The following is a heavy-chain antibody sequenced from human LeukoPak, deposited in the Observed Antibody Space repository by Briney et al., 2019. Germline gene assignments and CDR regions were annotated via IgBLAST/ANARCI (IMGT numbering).Heavy chain of an antibody. CDR2: IYTSGNT. D-gene: IGHD6-13*01. Sequence: PSETLSLACTVSGGSISGYYRSWIRQPAGKGLAWIGRIYTSGNTNYNPSLESRVTMSVDTSKNQFSLRLSSVTAADTAVYYCARGYSSSWGFKYSVWGQGTTVTVSS. V-gene: IGHV4-4*07. CDR3: ARGYSSSWGFKYSV. CDR1: GGSISGYY. J-gene: IGHJ6*02.